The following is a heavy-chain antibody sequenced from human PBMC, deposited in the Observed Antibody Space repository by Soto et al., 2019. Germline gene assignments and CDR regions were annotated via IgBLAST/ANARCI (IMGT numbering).Heavy chain of an antibody. CDR3: AREMVRGVGSDY. J-gene: IGHJ4*02. Sequence: QVQLVQSGAEVKKPGASVKVSCKASGYTFTSYGISWVRQAPGQGLEWMEWISTYNGNTKYAQKLQGRVTMTTDPTTSTEYMELRSLRSDDTAVFYCAREMVRGVGSDYWGQGTLVTVSS. V-gene: IGHV1-18*01. D-gene: IGHD3-10*01. CDR1: GYTFTSYG. CDR2: ISTYNGNT.